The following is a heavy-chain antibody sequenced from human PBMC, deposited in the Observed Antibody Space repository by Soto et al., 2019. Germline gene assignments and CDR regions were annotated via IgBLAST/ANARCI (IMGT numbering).Heavy chain of an antibody. CDR1: GGSISSYY. V-gene: IGHV4-59*01. CDR3: ARADFWSGYYLDY. D-gene: IGHD3-3*01. J-gene: IGHJ4*02. CDR2: IYYSGST. Sequence: QVQLQESGPGLVKPSETLSLTCTVSGGSISSYYWSWIRQPPGKGLEWIGYIYYSGSTNYNPSLKSRVTISVDTSKNQFSLKLSSVTAADTAVYYCARADFWSGYYLDYWGQGTLVTVSS.